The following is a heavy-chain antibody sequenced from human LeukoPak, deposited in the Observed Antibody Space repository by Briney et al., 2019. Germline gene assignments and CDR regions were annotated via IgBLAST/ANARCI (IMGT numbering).Heavy chain of an antibody. CDR2: ISDSGGST. V-gene: IGHV3-23*01. J-gene: IGHJ5*02. CDR3: ARAGIYYGDYA. Sequence: GGSLRLSCAASGFTFSSYAMSWVRQAPGQGLEWVSAISDSGGSTYYADSVKGRFTISRDNSKNTLYLQMNSLKTEDTAVYYCARAGIYYGDYAWGQGTLVTVSS. CDR1: GFTFSSYA. D-gene: IGHD4-17*01.